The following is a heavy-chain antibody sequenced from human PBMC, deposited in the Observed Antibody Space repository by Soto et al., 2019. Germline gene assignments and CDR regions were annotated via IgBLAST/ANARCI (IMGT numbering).Heavy chain of an antibody. J-gene: IGHJ5*02. CDR2: INVYNGNT. Sequence: QVQLVQAGGKVKKPGASVTVSCKASGYTFTNYGISWVRQAPGQGLEWMGWINVYNGNTKYAQKVQGRVTMTTDTSTSTAYMELRSLRSDDTAVYYCARGVGSGSYYNQYNWFDPWGQGTLVTVSS. V-gene: IGHV1-18*01. D-gene: IGHD3-10*01. CDR1: GYTFTNYG. CDR3: ARGVGSGSYYNQYNWFDP.